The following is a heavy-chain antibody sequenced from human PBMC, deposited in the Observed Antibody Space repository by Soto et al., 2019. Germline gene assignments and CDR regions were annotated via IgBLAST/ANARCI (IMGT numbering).Heavy chain of an antibody. Sequence: SETLSLTCAVSGGSISSSNWWSWVRQPPGKGLEWIGEIYHSGSTNYNPSLKSRVTISVDKSKNQFSLKLSSVTAADTAVYYCARSGITIFGVVIRPYYGMDVWGQGTTVT. CDR2: IYHSGST. CDR1: GGSISSSNW. CDR3: ARSGITIFGVVIRPYYGMDV. V-gene: IGHV4-4*02. J-gene: IGHJ6*02. D-gene: IGHD3-3*01.